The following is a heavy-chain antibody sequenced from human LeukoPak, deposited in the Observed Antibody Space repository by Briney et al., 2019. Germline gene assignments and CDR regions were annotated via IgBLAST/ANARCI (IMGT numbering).Heavy chain of an antibody. Sequence: GGSLGLSCAASGFTFSSYAMSWVRQAPGKGLEWVSAISGSGGSTYYADSVKGRFTISRDNSKNTLYLQMNSLRAEDTAVYYCAKGRRAVAGSPTDYWGQGTLVTVSS. CDR2: ISGSGGST. CDR3: AKGRRAVAGSPTDY. J-gene: IGHJ4*02. CDR1: GFTFSSYA. V-gene: IGHV3-23*01. D-gene: IGHD6-19*01.